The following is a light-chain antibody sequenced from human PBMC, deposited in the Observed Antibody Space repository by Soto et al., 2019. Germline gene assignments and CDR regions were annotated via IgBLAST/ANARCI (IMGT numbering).Light chain of an antibody. CDR3: QQYSTFWT. Sequence: DIQMTQSPSTLSASVGDRVTITCRASQMIYTWLAWYQQKPGKAPKLLIYEASSLDVGVPSRFSGSGSGTECTLTISSLQLEDFATYYCQQYSTFWTFGQGTKVDIK. CDR1: QMIYTW. CDR2: EAS. J-gene: IGKJ1*01. V-gene: IGKV1-5*03.